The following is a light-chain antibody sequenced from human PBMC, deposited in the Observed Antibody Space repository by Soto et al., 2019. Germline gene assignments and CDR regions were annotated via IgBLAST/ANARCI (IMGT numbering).Light chain of an antibody. V-gene: IGLV2-14*01. CDR3: ASYTTSTTRVV. CDR1: SSDVGGYNY. Sequence: QSALTQPASVSGSPGQSITISCTGSSSDVGGYNYVSWYQQHPGKVPKLIIYEVTIRPSAVSSRFSGSKSGNTASLTISGLQAEDEADYYCASYTTSTTRVVFGGGTKLTVL. CDR2: EVT. J-gene: IGLJ2*01.